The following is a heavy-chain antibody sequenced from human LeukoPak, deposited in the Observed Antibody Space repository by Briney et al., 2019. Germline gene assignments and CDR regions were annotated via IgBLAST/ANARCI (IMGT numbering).Heavy chain of an antibody. CDR3: ARHYLYNILDY. V-gene: IGHV4-39*01. CDR1: GGSISSSSYY. Sequence: SETLSLTCTVSGGSISSSSYYWGWIRQPPGKGLEWIGSIYYSGSTYYNPSLKSRVTISVDTSKNQFSLKLSSVTAADTAVYYCARHYLYNILDYWGQGTLVTVSS. D-gene: IGHD3-9*01. J-gene: IGHJ4*02. CDR2: IYYSGST.